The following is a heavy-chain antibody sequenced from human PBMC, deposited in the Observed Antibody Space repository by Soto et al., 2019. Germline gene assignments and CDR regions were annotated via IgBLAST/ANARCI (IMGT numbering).Heavy chain of an antibody. CDR2: INPSGGST. Sequence: QVQLVQSGAEVKKPGASVKVSCKASGYTLTSYYMHWVRQAPGQGLAWMGIINPSGGSTSYAQNYQGRYTMTRDTSTTTVYMELSSLGSEGTAIYFCARGDYDVLTGYHPLDYWGQGTLVTVSS. D-gene: IGHD3-9*01. J-gene: IGHJ4*02. V-gene: IGHV1-46*01. CDR1: GYTLTSYY. CDR3: ARGDYDVLTGYHPLDY.